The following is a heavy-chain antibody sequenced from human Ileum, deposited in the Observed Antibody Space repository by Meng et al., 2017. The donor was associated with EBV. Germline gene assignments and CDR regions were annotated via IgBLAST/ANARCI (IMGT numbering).Heavy chain of an antibody. J-gene: IGHJ4*02. V-gene: IGHV4-4*02. CDR2: IFHIGST. CDR1: GGSVISNNW. D-gene: IGHD3-9*01. Sequence: VQLQGPGPRLVKPSGSLSLTCAVVGGSVISNNWWSWVRQPPGKGLEWIGEIFHIGSTNNSPSLKSRVTISVDNSKNQFSLSLTSVTAADTAIYYCAKVSLTGTFYDHWGQGILVTVSS. CDR3: AKVSLTGTFYDH.